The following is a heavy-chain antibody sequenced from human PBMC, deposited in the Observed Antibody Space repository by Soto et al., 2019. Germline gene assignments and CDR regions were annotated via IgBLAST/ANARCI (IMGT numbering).Heavy chain of an antibody. V-gene: IGHV3-23*01. Sequence: PRGSLRLSCEASGFTFSSYAMSWVRQAPGKGLEWVSAISGSGGSTYYADSVKGRFTISRDNSKNTLYLQMNSLRAEDTAVYYCARSSAAGTFFDYWGQGTLVTVSS. D-gene: IGHD6-13*01. J-gene: IGHJ4*02. CDR1: GFTFSSYA. CDR3: ARSSAAGTFFDY. CDR2: ISGSGGST.